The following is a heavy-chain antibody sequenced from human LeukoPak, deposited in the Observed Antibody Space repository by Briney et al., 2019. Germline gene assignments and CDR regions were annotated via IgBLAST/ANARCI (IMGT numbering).Heavy chain of an antibody. V-gene: IGHV3-21*01. CDR3: AREGEQWLVANWFDP. CDR1: GFTFSSYS. CDR2: ISSSSSYI. D-gene: IGHD6-19*01. Sequence: PGGSLRLSCAASGFTFSSYSMNWVRQAPGKGLEWVSSISSSSSYIYYADSVKGRFTISRDNAKYSLYLQMNSLRAEDTAVYYCAREGEQWLVANWFDPWGQGTLVTVSS. J-gene: IGHJ5*02.